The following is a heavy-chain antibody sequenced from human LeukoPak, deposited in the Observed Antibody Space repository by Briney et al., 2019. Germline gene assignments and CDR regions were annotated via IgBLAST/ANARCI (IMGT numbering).Heavy chain of an antibody. Sequence: SQTLSLTCAVSGGSISSGGYSWSWIRQPPGKGLEWIGYIYHSGSTYYNPSLKGRVTISVDRSKNQFSLKLSSVTAADTAVYYCARSAGYSSSWPLYYFDYWGQGTLVTVSS. CDR3: ARSAGYSSSWPLYYFDY. J-gene: IGHJ4*02. CDR2: IYHSGST. V-gene: IGHV4-30-2*01. D-gene: IGHD6-13*01. CDR1: GGSISSGGYS.